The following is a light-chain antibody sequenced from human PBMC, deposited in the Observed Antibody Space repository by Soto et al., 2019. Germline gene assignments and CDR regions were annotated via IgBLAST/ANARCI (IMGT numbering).Light chain of an antibody. Sequence: DIQMTQSPSSLSASIGDRVILTCQASQDIANSLNWYQHKPGQAPKLLIYDASNLERGVPARFSGSGSGTDFSFTISSLQPDDIATYYCQQYENLPPPFGQGTRLEIK. J-gene: IGKJ5*01. V-gene: IGKV1-33*01. CDR1: QDIANS. CDR2: DAS. CDR3: QQYENLPPP.